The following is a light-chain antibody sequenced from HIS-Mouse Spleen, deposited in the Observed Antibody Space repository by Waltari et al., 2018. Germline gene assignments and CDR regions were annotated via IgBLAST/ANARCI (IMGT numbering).Light chain of an antibody. CDR2: DVS. CDR1: SSDVGGYNY. CDR3: SSYTSSSTGV. V-gene: IGLV2-14*03. J-gene: IGLJ3*02. Sequence: PGQSITISCTGTSSDVGGYNYVSWYQPHPGKAPKLMIYDVSNRPAGVSNRFSGSKSGNTASLTISGLQAEDEADYYCSSYTSSSTGVFGGGTKLTVL.